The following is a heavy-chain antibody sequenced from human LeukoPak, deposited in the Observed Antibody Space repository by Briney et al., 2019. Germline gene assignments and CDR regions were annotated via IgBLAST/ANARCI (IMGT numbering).Heavy chain of an antibody. CDR2: IYHSGST. J-gene: IGHJ4*02. CDR1: GGSISSGGYS. D-gene: IGHD1-1*01. V-gene: IGHV4-30-2*01. Sequence: SETLSLTCAVSGGSISSGGYSWSWLRQPPGTGLEWIEYIYHSGSTYYNPSLKSRVTISVDRSKNQFSLKLSSVTAADTAVYYCARGGNEMERLGDFDYWGQGTLVTVSS. CDR3: ARGGNEMERLGDFDY.